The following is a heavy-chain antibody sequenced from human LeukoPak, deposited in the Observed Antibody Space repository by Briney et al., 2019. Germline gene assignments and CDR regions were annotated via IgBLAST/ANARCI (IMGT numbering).Heavy chain of an antibody. Sequence: PSETLSLTCTVSGGSISSYYWSWIRQPPGKGLEWIGYIYYSGSTNYNPSLKSRVTISVDTSKNQFSLKLSSVTAADTAVYYCARLVSARQSLWFDPWGQGTLATVSS. CDR1: GGSISSYY. D-gene: IGHD6-6*01. J-gene: IGHJ5*02. CDR3: ARLVSARQSLWFDP. CDR2: IYYSGST. V-gene: IGHV4-59*01.